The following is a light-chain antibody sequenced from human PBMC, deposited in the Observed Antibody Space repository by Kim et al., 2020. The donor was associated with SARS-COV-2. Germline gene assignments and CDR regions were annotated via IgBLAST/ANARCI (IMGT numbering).Light chain of an antibody. CDR3: QVWDSSTEVV. V-gene: IGLV3-9*01. J-gene: IGLJ3*02. Sequence: LEQPTRNTCERNTIGRKNVHWSQQKPGQAPVLVIYRDSNRPSGIPERFSGSNSGNTATLTISRAQAGDEADYYCQVWDSSTEVVFGGGTQLTVL. CDR1: TIGRKN. CDR2: RDS.